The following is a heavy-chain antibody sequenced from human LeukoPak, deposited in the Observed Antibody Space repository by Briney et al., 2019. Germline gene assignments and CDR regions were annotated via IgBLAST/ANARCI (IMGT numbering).Heavy chain of an antibody. D-gene: IGHD2-21*01. CDR2: ISSSSSTK. CDR3: ARAARVLSRVLPVIAPYLDAFDI. J-gene: IGHJ3*02. Sequence: GGSLRLSCAASGFTFSSYSMNWVRQAPGKGLEGVSYISSSSSTKYYADSVKGRFTISRDNAKNSLYLQMNSLRAEDTAVYYCARAARVLSRVLPVIAPYLDAFDIWGQGTMVTVSS. V-gene: IGHV3-48*01. CDR1: GFTFSSYS.